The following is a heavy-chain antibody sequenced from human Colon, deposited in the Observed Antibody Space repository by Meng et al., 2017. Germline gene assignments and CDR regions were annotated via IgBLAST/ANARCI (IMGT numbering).Heavy chain of an antibody. V-gene: IGHV4-34*01. CDR1: GGSFSGYY. J-gene: IGHJ4*02. CDR2: INHSGST. CDR3: ARVSKIVGAIGDY. D-gene: IGHD1-26*01. Sequence: QVQLQQWGAGLLKPSETLSLTCAVDGGSFSGYYWSWIRQPPGKGLEWIGEINHSGSTNYNPSLKSRVTRSVDTSKNQFSLKLSSVTAADTAVYYCARVSKIVGAIGDYWGQGTLVTVSS.